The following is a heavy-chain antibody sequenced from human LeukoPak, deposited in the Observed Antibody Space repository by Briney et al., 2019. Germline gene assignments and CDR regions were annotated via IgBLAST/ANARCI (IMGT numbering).Heavy chain of an antibody. V-gene: IGHV5-51*01. Sequence: GESLRISCKGSGYSFTHYWIVWVRQMPGKGLEWMGTIYPGDSDIRYNPSFQGQVTISADRSISTAFLQWNSLKPSDTAMYYCARQSDLKGDGSRFDPWGQGTLVTVSS. D-gene: IGHD1-26*01. CDR3: ARQSDLKGDGSRFDP. CDR1: GYSFTHYW. J-gene: IGHJ5*02. CDR2: IYPGDSDI.